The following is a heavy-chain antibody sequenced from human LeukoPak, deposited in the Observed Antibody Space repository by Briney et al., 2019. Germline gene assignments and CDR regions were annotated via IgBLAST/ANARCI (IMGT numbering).Heavy chain of an antibody. CDR3: ARDLGNFDRGGSYFDC. V-gene: IGHV3-33*01. Sequence: GRSLRLSCAASGFTFRNHGFHWVRQAPGKGLEWVALIWFDGSKTVYVDSVKGRFTISRDDLKNTLYLQMNSLRDEDTAVYFCARDLGNFDRGGSYFDCWGQGTLVTVSS. CDR1: GFTFRNHG. J-gene: IGHJ4*02. D-gene: IGHD4-23*01. CDR2: IWFDGSKT.